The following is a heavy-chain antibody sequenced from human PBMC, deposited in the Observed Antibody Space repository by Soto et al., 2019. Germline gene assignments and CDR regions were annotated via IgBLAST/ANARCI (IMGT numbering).Heavy chain of an antibody. CDR3: ARDQAMLIFGGLMTKVRYYYGMDV. V-gene: IGHV1-3*01. CDR1: GYAFTSKP. J-gene: IGHJ6*02. Sequence: QVQLVQSGAEVKKPGASVKVSCKASGYAFTSKPIQWVCQAPGQSLEWVGWINVGNGDTRYSQKFQGRVTITRDTSASTVYMELSSLRSEDTAVYYCARDQAMLIFGGLMTKVRYYYGMDVWGQGTTVTVS. D-gene: IGHD3-16*01. CDR2: INVGNGDT.